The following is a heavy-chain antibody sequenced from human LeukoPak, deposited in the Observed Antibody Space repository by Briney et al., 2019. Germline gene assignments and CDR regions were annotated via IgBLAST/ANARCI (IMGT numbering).Heavy chain of an antibody. Sequence: GGSLGLSCAASGFVFSASYMSWVRKAPGKGLEWVATIKPDGSEKYHVDSVSGRFTISRDNTNDSLFLQMNSLRVDDTAVYYCVRGGTYWTVSWGQGTLVNVS. J-gene: IGHJ5*01. CDR1: GFVFSASY. V-gene: IGHV3-7*01. CDR3: VRGGTYWTVS. CDR2: IKPDGSEK.